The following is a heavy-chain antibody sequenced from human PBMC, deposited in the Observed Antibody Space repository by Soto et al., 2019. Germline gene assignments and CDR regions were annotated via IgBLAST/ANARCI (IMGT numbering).Heavy chain of an antibody. CDR3: ARDLWGYCGTDCYPLDV. CDR2: IYYSGST. Sequence: SETLSLTCTVSGGSISSYYWSWIRQPPVKGLEWIGYIYYSGSTNYNPSLKSRVTISVDTSKNQFSLKLNSVTAADTAVYYCARDLWGYCGTDCYPLDVWGQGTTVTVSS. V-gene: IGHV4-59*01. CDR1: GGSISSYY. D-gene: IGHD2-21*02. J-gene: IGHJ6*02.